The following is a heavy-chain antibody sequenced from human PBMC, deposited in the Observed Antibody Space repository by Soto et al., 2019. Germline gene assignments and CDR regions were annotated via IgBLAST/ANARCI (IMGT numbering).Heavy chain of an antibody. CDR3: AREDVVVPAAMVY. J-gene: IGHJ4*02. D-gene: IGHD2-2*01. V-gene: IGHV3-30-3*01. CDR1: GFTFSSYA. CDR2: ISYDGSNK. Sequence: QVQLVESGGGVVQPGRSLRLSCAASGFTFSSYAMHWVRQAPGKGLEWVAVISYDGSNKYYADSVKGRFTISRDNSKNTLYLQMNSLRAEDTAVYYCAREDVVVPAAMVYWGQGTLVTVSS.